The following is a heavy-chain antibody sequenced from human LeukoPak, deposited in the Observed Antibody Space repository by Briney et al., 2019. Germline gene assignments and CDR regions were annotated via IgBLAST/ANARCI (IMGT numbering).Heavy chain of an antibody. CDR1: GFTFSSYG. CDR3: ARDPDRSGFDY. D-gene: IGHD1-14*01. J-gene: IGHJ4*02. CDR2: ISYDGSNK. Sequence: QPGRSLRLSCAASGFTFSSYGMHWVRQAPGKGLEWVAVISYDGSNKYYADSVKGRFTISRDNSKNTLYLQMNSLRAEDTAVYYCARDPDRSGFDYWGRGTLVTVSP. V-gene: IGHV3-30*03.